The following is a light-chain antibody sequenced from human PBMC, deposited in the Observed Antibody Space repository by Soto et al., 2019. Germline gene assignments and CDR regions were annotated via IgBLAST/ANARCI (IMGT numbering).Light chain of an antibody. J-gene: IGKJ4*01. CDR2: GAS. Sequence: VMTQSPATLSVSPGEGATLSCRASQSVRSNLAWYQQKPCHSHRLLIYGASTRATADPARFSGSGSVTEFTLTISSLQSEGFAVYYCQQYDNWPLTFGGGTQVEIK. CDR3: QQYDNWPLT. CDR1: QSVRSN. V-gene: IGKV3-15*01.